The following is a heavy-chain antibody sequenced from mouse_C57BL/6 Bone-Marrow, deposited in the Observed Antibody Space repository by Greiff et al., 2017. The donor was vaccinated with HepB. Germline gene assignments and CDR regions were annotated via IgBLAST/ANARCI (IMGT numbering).Heavy chain of an antibody. Sequence: QVQLKESGAELVRPGTSVKMSCKASGYTFTNYWIGWAKQRPGHGLEWIGDIYPGGGYTNYNEKFKGKATLTADKSSSTAYMQFSSLTSEDSAIYDCARDSSYYFDYWGQGTTLTVSS. CDR2: IYPGGGYT. V-gene: IGHV1-63*01. J-gene: IGHJ2*01. CDR1: GYTFTNYW. D-gene: IGHD3-2*01. CDR3: ARDSSYYFDY.